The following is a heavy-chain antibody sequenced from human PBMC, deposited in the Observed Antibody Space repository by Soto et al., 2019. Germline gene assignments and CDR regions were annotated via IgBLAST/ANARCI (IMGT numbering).Heavy chain of an antibody. CDR3: ARLLDDSRGYYYFDY. CDR1: GYSISSGDY. Sequence: SETLSLTCAVSGYSISSGDYCCWLRPPPGRGLEWPGSIFRGGTTYDDPSLKSRVTISRDMSNNQFSLKLTSVTAADTAVYYCARLLDDSRGYYYFDYWGQGTLVTVSS. D-gene: IGHD3-22*01. CDR2: IFRGGTT. V-gene: IGHV4-38-2*01. J-gene: IGHJ4*02.